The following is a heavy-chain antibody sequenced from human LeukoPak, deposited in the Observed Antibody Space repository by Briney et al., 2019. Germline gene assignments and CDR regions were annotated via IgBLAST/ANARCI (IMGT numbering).Heavy chain of an antibody. CDR1: GGSISSYY. D-gene: IGHD5-18*01. V-gene: IGHV4-59*01. J-gene: IGHJ4*02. CDR3: ARRGGYSYGPAWYYFDY. CDR2: IYYSGST. Sequence: SETLSLTCTVPGGSISSYYWSWIRQPPGKGLEWIGYIYYSGSTNYNPSLKSRVTISVDTSKNQFSLKLSSVTAADTAVYYCARRGGYSYGPAWYYFDYWGQGTLVTVSS.